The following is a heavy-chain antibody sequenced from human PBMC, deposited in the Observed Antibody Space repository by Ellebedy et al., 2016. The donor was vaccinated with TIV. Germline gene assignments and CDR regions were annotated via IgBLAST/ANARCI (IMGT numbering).Heavy chain of an antibody. D-gene: IGHD2-8*02. CDR2: IVAGTGKT. J-gene: IGHJ6*02. CDR1: GFAFSDTA. Sequence: AASVKVSCKASGFAFSDTAIQWVRQTRGQGLEWIGWIVAGTGKTNYAQMFQGRVTITRDMSTSTAYMKLGSLRSEDTAVYYCAANRRREALWSEERLNYFYSMGVWGQGTTVIVSS. CDR3: AANRRREALWSEERLNYFYSMGV. V-gene: IGHV1-58*02.